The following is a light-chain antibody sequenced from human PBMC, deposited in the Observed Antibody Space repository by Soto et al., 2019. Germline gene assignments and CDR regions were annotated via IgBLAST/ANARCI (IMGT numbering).Light chain of an antibody. CDR3: QHYNSYSEA. J-gene: IGKJ1*01. Sequence: VQMTHSPSSLSASVGDRVTITCRASQSISSYLNWYQQKPGKAPKLLIYAASSLKRGVPSRFSGSGSGTEFTLTISSLQPDDFATYYCQHYNSYSEAFGQGTKVDTK. V-gene: IGKV1-5*01. CDR1: QSISSY. CDR2: AAS.